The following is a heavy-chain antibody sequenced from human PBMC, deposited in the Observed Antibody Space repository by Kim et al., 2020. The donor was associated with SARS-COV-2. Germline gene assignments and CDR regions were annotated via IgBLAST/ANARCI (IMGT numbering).Heavy chain of an antibody. CDR2: INHSGST. Sequence: SETLSLTCAVYGGSFSGYYWSWIRQPPGKGLEWIGEINHSGSTNYNPSLKSRVTISVDTSKNQFSLKLSSVTAADTAVYYCARLVPHRYYYDSSGYYYYYYGMDVGGQGTTVTVSS. D-gene: IGHD3-22*01. CDR1: GGSFSGYY. J-gene: IGHJ6*02. CDR3: ARLVPHRYYYDSSGYYYYYYGMDV. V-gene: IGHV4-34*01.